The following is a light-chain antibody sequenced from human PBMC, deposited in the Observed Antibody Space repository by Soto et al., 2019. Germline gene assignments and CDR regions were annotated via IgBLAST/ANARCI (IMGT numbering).Light chain of an antibody. V-gene: IGKV1-5*03. CDR3: QQYYSHVS. CDR1: QAVNPW. J-gene: IGKJ1*01. CDR2: KTS. Sequence: DIQMTQSPSIVSASDGDTATITCRACQAVNPWLAWHQQTPGKVPRVLIYKTSDLEDGVPSRFSGSGSGTEYTRTISNLQPDGFATYYGQQYYSHVSFSQGTNV.